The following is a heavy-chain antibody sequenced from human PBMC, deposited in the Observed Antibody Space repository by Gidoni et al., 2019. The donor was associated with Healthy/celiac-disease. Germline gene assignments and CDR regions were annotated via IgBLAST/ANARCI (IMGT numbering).Heavy chain of an antibody. CDR1: GGSFSGYY. D-gene: IGHD2-2*01. CDR3: ARGLWGNIVVIPAAMSDGRGYFFDY. Sequence: QVQLQQWVAGLLKPSETLSLTCAVYGGSFSGYYWRWIRQPPGKGLEWMGEINHSGSTNYNASLKSRVTISGDTSKNQFSLKLSSVTAADTAVYYCARGLWGNIVVIPAAMSDGRGYFFDYWGQGTLVTVSS. V-gene: IGHV4-34*01. J-gene: IGHJ4*02. CDR2: INHSGST.